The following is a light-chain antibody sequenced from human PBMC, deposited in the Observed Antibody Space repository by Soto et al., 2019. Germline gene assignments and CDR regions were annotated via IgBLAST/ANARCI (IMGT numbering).Light chain of an antibody. J-gene: IGLJ1*01. CDR3: AAWDDSLSGHV. CDR1: GSDVGFYSY. CDR2: EVT. V-gene: IGLV2-8*01. Sequence: QSVLTQPPSASGSPGQSVTISCTGSGSDVGFYSYVSWYQQHPGKVPKLLIYEVTKRPSGVPDRFSGSKSGNTASLTVSGLQAEDEADYYCAAWDDSLSGHVFGTGTKVTVL.